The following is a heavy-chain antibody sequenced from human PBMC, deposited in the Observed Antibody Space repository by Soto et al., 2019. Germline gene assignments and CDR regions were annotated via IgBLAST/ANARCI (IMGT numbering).Heavy chain of an antibody. D-gene: IGHD3-22*01. CDR3: ASGDYYDSSGYYWYYFDY. CDR2: IYYSGST. J-gene: IGHJ4*02. CDR1: GGSISSGGYY. V-gene: IGHV4-31*03. Sequence: KTSETLSLTCTVSGGSISSGGYYWGWIRQHPGKGLEWIGYIYYSGSTYYNPSLKSRVTISVDTSKNQFSLKLSSVTAADTAVYYCASGDYYDSSGYYWYYFDYWGEGTLVTVSS.